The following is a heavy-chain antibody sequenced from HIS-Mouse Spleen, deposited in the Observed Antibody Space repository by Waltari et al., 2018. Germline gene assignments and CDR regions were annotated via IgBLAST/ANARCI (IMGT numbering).Heavy chain of an antibody. Sequence: QVTLRESGPALVKPTQTLTLTCTFSGFSLSTSGMCVSWIRQPPGKALEWLARSDWDDDQYYSTTLKTRLTMSRDTSKNHVVLTMTNMDPLDTATYYCARIAEGYTSGLYAVDYWGQGTLVTVSS. CDR3: ARIAEGYTSGLYAVDY. D-gene: IGHD6-19*01. CDR2: SDWDDDQ. CDR1: GFSLSTSGMC. J-gene: IGHJ4*02. V-gene: IGHV2-70*15.